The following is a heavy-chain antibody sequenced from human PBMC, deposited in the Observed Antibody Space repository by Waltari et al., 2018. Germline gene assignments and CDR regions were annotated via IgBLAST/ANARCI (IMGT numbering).Heavy chain of an antibody. CDR3: ARYIVGTMVDY. CDR2: IYSGGAT. CDR1: GASISISSRDY. J-gene: IGHJ4*02. D-gene: IGHD2-21*01. V-gene: IGHV4-39*01. Sequence: QVQLQESGPGLVKPSGTLSLTCAVSGASISISSRDYWGWIRQPPGKGLEWIGSIYSGGATHYNPALTSRVTLSVDTSKNQFSLRLRSVTAADTAVYYCARYIVGTMVDYWSPGTLVTVSS.